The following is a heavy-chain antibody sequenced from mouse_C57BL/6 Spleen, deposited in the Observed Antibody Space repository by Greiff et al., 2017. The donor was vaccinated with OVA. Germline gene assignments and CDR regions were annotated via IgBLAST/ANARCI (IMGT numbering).Heavy chain of an antibody. CDR3: VRQGTAQATYYAMYY. CDR2: IRSKSNNYAT. V-gene: IGHV10-1*01. J-gene: IGHJ4*01. CDR1: GFSFNTYA. D-gene: IGHD3-2*02. Sequence: EVHLVESGGGLVQPKGSLKLSCAASGFSFNTYAMTWVRQAPGTGLEWVARIRSKSNNYATYYADSVKDRFTISRDDSESMLYLQMNNVKTEDTAMYYFVRQGTAQATYYAMYYWGQGTSVSVSS.